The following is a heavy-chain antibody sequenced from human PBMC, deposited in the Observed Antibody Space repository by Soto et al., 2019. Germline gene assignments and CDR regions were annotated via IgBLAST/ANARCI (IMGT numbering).Heavy chain of an antibody. D-gene: IGHD3-22*01. CDR2: VYYSGST. V-gene: IGHV4-30-4*01. J-gene: IGHJ4*02. CDR3: ATESSGSSPLHFDF. Sequence: QVLLEESGPGLVKPSQTLSLTCTVSGGSVSSGYHYWSWIRQPPGKGLEWIGYVYYSGSTYYNPPLGSRVTISIDTSKNQFSLKLNPVTASDAAVYFCATESSGSSPLHFDFWGQGALVSVSS. CDR1: GGSVSSGYHY.